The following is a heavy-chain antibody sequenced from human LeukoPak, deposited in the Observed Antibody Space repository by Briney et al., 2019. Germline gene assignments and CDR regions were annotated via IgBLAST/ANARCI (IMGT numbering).Heavy chain of an antibody. CDR2: IYTSGST. D-gene: IGHD6-13*01. J-gene: IGHJ2*01. CDR1: GGSISSYY. V-gene: IGHV4-4*08. CDR3: ARAGSSSWYYPWYFDL. Sequence: SETLSLTCTVSGGSISSYYWSWIRQPPGKGLEWIGRIYTSGSTNYNPSLKSRVTISVDTSKNQFSLKLSSVNAADTAVYYCARAGSSSWYYPWYFDLWGRGTVVTVSS.